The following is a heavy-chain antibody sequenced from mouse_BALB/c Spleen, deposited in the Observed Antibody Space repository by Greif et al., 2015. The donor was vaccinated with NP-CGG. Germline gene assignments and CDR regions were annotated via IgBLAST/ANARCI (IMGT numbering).Heavy chain of an antibody. CDR3: ARWDWYFDV. CDR1: GFNITDTY. CDR2: IDPANGNT. J-gene: IGHJ1*01. V-gene: IGHV14-3*02. Sequence: VQLKDSGAELVKPGASVKLSCTASGFNITDTYMHWVKQRPEQGLEWIGRIDPANGNTKYDPKFQGKATITADTSSNTAYLQLSSLTSEDTAVYYCARWDWYFDVWGAGTTVTVSS.